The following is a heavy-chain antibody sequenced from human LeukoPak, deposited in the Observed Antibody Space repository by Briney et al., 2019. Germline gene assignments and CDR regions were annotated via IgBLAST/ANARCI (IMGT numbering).Heavy chain of an antibody. Sequence: PGGSLRLSCAASGFTFSSYGMHWVRQAPGKGLEWVPLIRYDGSNKYYADSVKGRFTISRDNSKNTLYLQMNSLRAEDTAVYYCAKPIGYCSSTSCYDGGFDYWGQGTLVTVSS. V-gene: IGHV3-30*02. J-gene: IGHJ4*02. D-gene: IGHD2-2*01. CDR1: GFTFSSYG. CDR2: IRYDGSNK. CDR3: AKPIGYCSSTSCYDGGFDY.